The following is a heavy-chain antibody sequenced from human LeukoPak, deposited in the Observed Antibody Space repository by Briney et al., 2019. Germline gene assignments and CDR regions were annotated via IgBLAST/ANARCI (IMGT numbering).Heavy chain of an antibody. CDR2: INHGGST. CDR3: ARRKYDYVWGSYLHIDY. CDR1: GGSFSGYY. V-gene: IGHV4-34*01. Sequence: PSETLSLTCAVYGGSFSGYYWSWIRQPPGKGLEWIGEINHGGSTNYNPSLKSRVTISVDTSKNQFSLKLSSVTAADTAVYYCARRKYDYVWGSYLHIDYWGQGTLVTVSS. J-gene: IGHJ4*02. D-gene: IGHD3-16*02.